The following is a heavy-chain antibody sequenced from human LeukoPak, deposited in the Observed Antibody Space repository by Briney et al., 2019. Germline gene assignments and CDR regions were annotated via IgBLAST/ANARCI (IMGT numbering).Heavy chain of an antibody. D-gene: IGHD4-17*01. J-gene: IGHJ4*02. Sequence: PSETLSLTCAVYGGSFSGYYWSWIHQPPGKGLEWIGEINHSGSTNYNPSLKSRVTISVDTSKNQFSLKLSSVTAADTAVYYCARHLDYGDYGGLFDYWGQGTLVTVSS. CDR1: GGSFSGYY. CDR2: INHSGST. V-gene: IGHV4-34*01. CDR3: ARHLDYGDYGGLFDY.